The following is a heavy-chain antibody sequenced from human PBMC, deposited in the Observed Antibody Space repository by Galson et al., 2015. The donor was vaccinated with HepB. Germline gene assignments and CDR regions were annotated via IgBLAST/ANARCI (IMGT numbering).Heavy chain of an antibody. CDR2: IRSKASSHAT. Sequence: SLRLSCAASGFTFSGSAIHWVRQASGKGLEWVGRIRSKASSHATAYTASRKGRFTISRDDSKNTAYLHMNSLKTEDTAGYYCARLGDLSGYSSLWGRGTLVTVS. CDR3: ARLGDLSGYSSL. V-gene: IGHV3-73*01. J-gene: IGHJ4*02. CDR1: GFTFSGSA. D-gene: IGHD6-13*01.